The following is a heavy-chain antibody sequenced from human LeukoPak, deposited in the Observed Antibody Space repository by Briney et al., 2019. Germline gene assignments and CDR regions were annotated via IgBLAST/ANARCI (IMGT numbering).Heavy chain of an antibody. V-gene: IGHV1-69*13. CDR1: GGTFSSYA. D-gene: IGHD2-2*01. CDR3: ATKGGGYCSSTSCYYYYYMDV. J-gene: IGHJ6*03. CDR2: IIPIFGTA. Sequence: SVKVSCKASGGTFSSYAISWVRQAPGQGLEWMGGIIPIFGTANYAQKFQGRVTITADESTSTAYMELSSLRSEDTAVYYCATKGGGYCSSTSCYYYYYMDVWGKGTTVTVSS.